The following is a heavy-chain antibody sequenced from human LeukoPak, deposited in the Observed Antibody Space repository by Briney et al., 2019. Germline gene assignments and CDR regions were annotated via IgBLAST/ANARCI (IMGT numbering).Heavy chain of an antibody. CDR1: GYTFTGYY. V-gene: IGHV1-2*02. CDR3: ARNGLSSGWSAFDI. D-gene: IGHD6-25*01. CDR2: INPNSGGT. J-gene: IGHJ3*02. Sequence: ASVKVSCKASGYTFTGYYMHWVRQAPGQGLEWMGWINPNSGGTNYAQKFQGRVAMTRDTSISTVYMELSRLRSDDTAVYYCARNGLSSGWSAFDIWGQGTMVTVSS.